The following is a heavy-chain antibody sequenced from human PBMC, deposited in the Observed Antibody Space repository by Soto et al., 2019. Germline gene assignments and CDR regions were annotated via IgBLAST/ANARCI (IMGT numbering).Heavy chain of an antibody. V-gene: IGHV1-2*02. D-gene: IGHD3-10*01. CDR1: GYMFTGYH. J-gene: IGHJ6*02. CDR3: AREVTNIRGARVYGMDV. Sequence: QVQLVQSGAEVKKPGASVKVSCKASGYMFTGYHIHWVRQAPGQGLEWMGWINPNSGGTNYGQKFQGRVTMTSDVSIRTAYMELTRLRTDDTAVYYCAREVTNIRGARVYGMDVWGQGTTVTVS. CDR2: INPNSGGT.